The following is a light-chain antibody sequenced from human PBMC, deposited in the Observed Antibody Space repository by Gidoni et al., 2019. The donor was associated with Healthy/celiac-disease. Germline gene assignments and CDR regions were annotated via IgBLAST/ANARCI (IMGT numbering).Light chain of an antibody. CDR3: QEYNSAPQT. V-gene: IGKV1-27*01. CDR1: QGISNY. Sequence: DIQMTQSPSSLSASVGCRVTLTCRPSQGISNYLSWYQQKPGKVPKLLIYAASTLQSGVPSRFSGSGSGTDFTITISSLQPEDVATYYCQEYNSAPQTFGQGTKVEIK. J-gene: IGKJ1*01. CDR2: AAS.